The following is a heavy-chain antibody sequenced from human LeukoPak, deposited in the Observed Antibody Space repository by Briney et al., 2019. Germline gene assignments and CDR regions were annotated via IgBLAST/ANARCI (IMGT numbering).Heavy chain of an antibody. J-gene: IGHJ4*02. V-gene: IGHV5-51*01. CDR3: ARRGYYDRNFDY. CDR2: IYPGGSDT. D-gene: IGHD3-22*01. CDR1: GSFITSYW. Sequence: GAALEISWKGAGSFITSYWSGGGRQLPGEGLGLMGIIYPGGSDTRYSPSFQGPVTISAEQSINTAYLQWSSLKASDTAMYYCARRGYYDRNFDYWGQGTLVTVSS.